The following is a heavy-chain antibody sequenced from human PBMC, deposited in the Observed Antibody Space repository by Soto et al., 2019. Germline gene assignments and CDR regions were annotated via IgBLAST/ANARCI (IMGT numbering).Heavy chain of an antibody. D-gene: IGHD6-19*01. CDR2: INAGNGNT. J-gene: IGHJ6*02. V-gene: IGHV1-3*05. CDR3: ARGQQWLVRGTYGMDV. CDR1: GYTFTSYA. Sequence: QVQLVQSGAEEKKPGASVKVSFKASGYTFTSYAMHWVRQAPGQRLEWMGWINAGNGNTKYSQKFQGRVPITRDTSASTAYMELSSLRSEDTAVYYCARGQQWLVRGTYGMDVWGQGTTVTVSS.